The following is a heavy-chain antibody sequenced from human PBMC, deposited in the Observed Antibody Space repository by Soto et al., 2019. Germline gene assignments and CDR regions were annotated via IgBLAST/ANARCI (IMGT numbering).Heavy chain of an antibody. V-gene: IGHV3-48*02. CDR2: ISSSSSTI. CDR3: ARGLYYYDSSGYWGY. CDR1: GFTFSSYS. Sequence: GGSLRLSCAAPGFTFSSYSMNWVRQAPGKGLEWVSYISSSSSTIYYADSVKGRFTISRDNAKNSLYLQMNSLRDEDTAVYYCARGLYYYDSSGYWGYWGQGTLVTVSS. D-gene: IGHD3-22*01. J-gene: IGHJ4*02.